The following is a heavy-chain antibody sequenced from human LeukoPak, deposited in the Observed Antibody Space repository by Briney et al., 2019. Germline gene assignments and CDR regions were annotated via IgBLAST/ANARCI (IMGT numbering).Heavy chain of an antibody. CDR2: IRYDGTNK. Sequence: GGSLRLSCAASGFTFSNYDMHWVRQAPGKGLEWVAFIRYDGTNKYYADSVKGRFTISRDNSQNTLYLQMNSLRAEDAAVYYCAPMGGINDYWGQGTLVTVSS. V-gene: IGHV3-30*02. D-gene: IGHD1-26*01. J-gene: IGHJ4*02. CDR3: APMGGINDY. CDR1: GFTFSNYD.